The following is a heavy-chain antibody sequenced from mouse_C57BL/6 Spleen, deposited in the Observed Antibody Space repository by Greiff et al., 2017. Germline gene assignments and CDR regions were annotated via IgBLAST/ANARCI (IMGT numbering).Heavy chain of an antibody. CDR3: AREGGPGLDY. CDR1: GFTFSDYY. CDR2: INYDGSST. J-gene: IGHJ2*01. Sequence: DVKLVESEGGLVQPGSSMKLSCTASGFTFSDYYMAWVRQVPEKGLEWVANINYDGSSTYYLDSLKSRFIISRDNAKNILYLQMSSLKSEDTATYYCAREGGPGLDYWGQGTTLTVSS. V-gene: IGHV5-16*01. D-gene: IGHD3-3*01.